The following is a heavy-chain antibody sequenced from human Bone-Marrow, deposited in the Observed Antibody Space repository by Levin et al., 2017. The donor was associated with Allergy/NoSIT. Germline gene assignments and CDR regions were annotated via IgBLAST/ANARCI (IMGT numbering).Heavy chain of an antibody. Sequence: ASVKVSCKASGVTFSSSALNWVRQAPGQGLQWVGGIIPIFGTTKSAQNFQGRVTISADESTSTAYMELSSLRSEDTAVYYCARARDGFDIWGQGTMVTVSS. J-gene: IGHJ3*02. CDR3: ARARDGFDI. CDR1: GVTFSSSA. V-gene: IGHV1-69*13. CDR2: IIPIFGTT.